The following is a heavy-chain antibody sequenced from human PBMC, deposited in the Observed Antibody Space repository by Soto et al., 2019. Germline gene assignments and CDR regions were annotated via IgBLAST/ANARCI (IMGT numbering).Heavy chain of an antibody. Sequence: QVRLQQWGGGLLKPSETLSLTCAVYGGSFSDFHWSWIRQPPGKGLEWIGEIHHRGNTNYNPSLRSRVTMSVDTSQNQFSLKMTSVTAADTAVYYCARTHYSMDVWDKGTTVTVSS. CDR3: ARTHYSMDV. CDR1: GGSFSDFH. V-gene: IGHV4-34*01. J-gene: IGHJ6*03. CDR2: IHHRGNT.